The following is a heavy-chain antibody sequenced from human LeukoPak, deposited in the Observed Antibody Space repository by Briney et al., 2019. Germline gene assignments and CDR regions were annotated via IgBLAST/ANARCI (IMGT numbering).Heavy chain of an antibody. CDR1: GFTFSSYG. V-gene: IGHV3-30*03. Sequence: GGSLRLSCAASGFTFSSYGMHWVRQAPGKGLEWVAVISYDGSNKYYADSVKGRFTISRDNSKNTLYLQMNSLRAEDTAVYYCARERLPDDYWGQGTLVTVSS. D-gene: IGHD4-11*01. J-gene: IGHJ4*02. CDR2: ISYDGSNK. CDR3: ARERLPDDY.